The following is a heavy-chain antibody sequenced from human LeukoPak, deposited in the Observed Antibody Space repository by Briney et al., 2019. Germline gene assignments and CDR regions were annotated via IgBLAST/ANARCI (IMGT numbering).Heavy chain of an antibody. V-gene: IGHV3-23*01. CDR1: GFTFSSYA. J-gene: IGHJ4*02. D-gene: IGHD6-13*01. CDR2: ISGSGGST. Sequence: GGSLRLSCAASGFTFSSYAMSWVRQAPGKGLEWVSAISGSGGSTYYADSVKGRFTISRDNAKNSLYLQMNSLRAEDTAVYYCARDAFGRTAGTFLTHWGQGTLVTVSS. CDR3: ARDAFGRTAGTFLTH.